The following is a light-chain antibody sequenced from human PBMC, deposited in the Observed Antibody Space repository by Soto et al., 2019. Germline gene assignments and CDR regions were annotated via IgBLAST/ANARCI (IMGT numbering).Light chain of an antibody. V-gene: IGKV1-5*03. J-gene: IGKJ4*01. CDR2: KAS. CDR3: QQYGRYPMT. CDR1: QSISPW. Sequence: DSQMTQFPSTLSASVGDRVTITCRASQSISPWLAWYQQKPGKAPKILISKASTLQSGVPPRFSGRGSGTEFPLTISRLQPDDFSTYYCQQYGRYPMTFGEGNKVEIK.